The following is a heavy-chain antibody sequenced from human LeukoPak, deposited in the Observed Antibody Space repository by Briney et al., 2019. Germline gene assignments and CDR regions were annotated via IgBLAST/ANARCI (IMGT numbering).Heavy chain of an antibody. V-gene: IGHV1-8*01. CDR2: MNPNSGNT. CDR3: ARVVRRSGRKFYSVRGIPYYYYGMDV. D-gene: IGHD5/OR15-5a*01. J-gene: IGHJ6*02. CDR1: GYTFTSYD. Sequence: GASVKVSCKASGYTFTSYDINWVRQATGQGLEWMGWMNPNSGNTGYAQKFQGRVTMTRNTSISTAYMELSSLRSEDTAVYYCARVVRRSGRKFYSVRGIPYYYYGMDVWGQGTTVTVSS.